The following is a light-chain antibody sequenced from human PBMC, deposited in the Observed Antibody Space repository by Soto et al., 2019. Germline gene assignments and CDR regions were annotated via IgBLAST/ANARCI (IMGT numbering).Light chain of an antibody. Sequence: QSVLTQPPSVSGAPGQRVTISCTGSSSNIGAYYDVHWYQQLPGTVPKLLIFGNTNRPSGVPDRFSGSKSGTSASLAITGLQAEDEADYYCQSYDASLRDYVFGTGTKVTVL. J-gene: IGLJ1*01. CDR1: SSNIGAYYD. CDR2: GNT. V-gene: IGLV1-40*01. CDR3: QSYDASLRDYV.